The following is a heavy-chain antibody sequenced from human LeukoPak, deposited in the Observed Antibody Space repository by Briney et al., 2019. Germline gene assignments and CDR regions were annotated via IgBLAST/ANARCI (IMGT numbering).Heavy chain of an antibody. CDR3: ARDRGAYYYETGY. D-gene: IGHD3-22*01. CDR1: GFSVSSNY. V-gene: IGHV3-66*01. J-gene: IGHJ4*02. CDR2: IYSGGST. Sequence: GGSLRLSCAASGFSVSSNYMNWVRQAPGKGLEWISVIYSGGSTYYADSVKGRFTISRDNSKNTLYLQMNSLRAEDTAVYYCARDRGAYYYETGYWGKGILVTVSS.